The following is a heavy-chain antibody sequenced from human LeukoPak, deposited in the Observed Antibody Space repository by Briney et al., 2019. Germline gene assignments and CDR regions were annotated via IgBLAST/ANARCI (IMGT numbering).Heavy chain of an antibody. CDR1: GFTFSSFE. CDR2: ISSGGSTI. CDR3: AREIITMVRGVIITMRGYMDV. Sequence: GGSLRLSCAASGFTFSSFEMKWVRQAPGKGLEWVSYISSGGSTIYYADSVKGRFTISRDNAKNSLYLQMNSLRAEDTAVYYCAREIITMVRGVIITMRGYMDVWGKGTTVTVSS. V-gene: IGHV3-48*03. D-gene: IGHD3-10*01. J-gene: IGHJ6*03.